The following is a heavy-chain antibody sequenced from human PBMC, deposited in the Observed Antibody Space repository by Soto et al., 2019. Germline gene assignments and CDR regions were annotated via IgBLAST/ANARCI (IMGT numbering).Heavy chain of an antibody. CDR1: GGSISSYY. J-gene: IGHJ4*02. Sequence: SETLSLTCTVSGGSISSYYWSWIRQPAGKGLEWIGRIYTSGSTNYNPSLKSRVTMSVDTSKNQFSLKLSSVTAADTAVYYCARDRGMTTVTNFDYWGQGTLVTVSS. D-gene: IGHD4-17*01. CDR3: ARDRGMTTVTNFDY. V-gene: IGHV4-4*07. CDR2: IYTSGST.